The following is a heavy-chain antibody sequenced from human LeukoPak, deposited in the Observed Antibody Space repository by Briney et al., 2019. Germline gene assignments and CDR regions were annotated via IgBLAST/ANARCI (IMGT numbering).Heavy chain of an antibody. CDR1: GFAFSSYG. CDR3: ATDQYHLPDY. CDR2: IWYDGSNK. J-gene: IGHJ4*02. Sequence: GGSLRLSCAASGFAFSSYGMHWVRQAPGKGLEWVAIIWYDGSNKYYADSVKGRFTVSKDNSKNTLYLQMNSLRAEDTAVYYCATDQYHLPDYWGQGTLVTVSS. V-gene: IGHV3-33*01. D-gene: IGHD2-2*01.